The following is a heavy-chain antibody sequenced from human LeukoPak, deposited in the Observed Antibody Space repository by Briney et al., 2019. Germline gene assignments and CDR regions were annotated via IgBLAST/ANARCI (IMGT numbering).Heavy chain of an antibody. CDR2: TSYDGSNK. D-gene: IGHD5-12*01. J-gene: IGHJ4*02. CDR3: ARIPRTWLRFPYFDY. V-gene: IGHV3-30-3*01. Sequence: GGSLRLSCAASAFTFSNYTMHWVRQAPGKGLEWVAVTSYDGSNKYYADSVKGRFTISRDNSKNTLYLQMNSLRGEDTAVYYCARIPRTWLRFPYFDYWGQGTLVTVSS. CDR1: AFTFSNYT.